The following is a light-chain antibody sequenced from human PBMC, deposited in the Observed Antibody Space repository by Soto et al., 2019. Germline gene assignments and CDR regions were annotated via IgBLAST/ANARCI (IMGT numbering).Light chain of an antibody. CDR1: QSFVSIVGTPS. V-gene: IGKV2-30*01. J-gene: IGKJ1*01. CDR2: RVS. CDR3: MQATHWPPA. Sequence: MTQSPLSFPATLGQPASISCRSSQSFVSIVGTPSLNWFNQRPGQSPRRLIYRVSNRDSGVPDRFSGSGSGTDFTLKISRVEAEDVGIYYCMQATHWPPAFGQGTKVEIK.